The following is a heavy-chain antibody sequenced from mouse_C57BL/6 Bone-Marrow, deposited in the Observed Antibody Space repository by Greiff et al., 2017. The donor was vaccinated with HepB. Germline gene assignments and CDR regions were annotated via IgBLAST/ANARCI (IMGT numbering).Heavy chain of an antibody. V-gene: IGHV1-64*01. Sequence: QVQLKQPGAELVKPGASVKLSCKASGYTFTSYWMHWVKQRPGQGLEWIGMIHPNSGSTNYNEKFKSKATLTVDKSSSTAYMQLSSLTSEDSAVYYCARWGTTVVARGGYFDVWGTGTTVTVSS. J-gene: IGHJ1*03. CDR1: GYTFTSYW. D-gene: IGHD1-1*01. CDR3: ARWGTTVVARGGYFDV. CDR2: IHPNSGST.